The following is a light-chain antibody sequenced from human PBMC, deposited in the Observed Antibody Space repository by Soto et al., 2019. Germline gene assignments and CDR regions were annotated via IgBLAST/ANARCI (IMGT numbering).Light chain of an antibody. V-gene: IGKV1-6*01. CDR1: QDIRSK. CDR2: STS. J-gene: IGKJ1*01. CDR3: LQEFTSPRT. Sequence: AIQMTQSPSSLSASVGDRVTITCRSSQDIRSKLVWYQQRPGNAPKLLIYSTSLLHTGVPSRFSATGSGTDFTLTISSLQPEDFASYSCLQEFTSPRTFGQGTKVEV.